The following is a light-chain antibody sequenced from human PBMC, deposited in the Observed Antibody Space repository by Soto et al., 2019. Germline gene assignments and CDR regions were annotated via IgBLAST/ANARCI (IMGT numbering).Light chain of an antibody. Sequence: SCLYACVGDRITITFHSSQFIGNYLNWYQQKPGKAPKLLIYKASSLVIGVPSRFSGSRSGTEFTLTISCLQPDDTTTYNCQQYNSYRAFAQGGKVDIK. CDR2: KAS. V-gene: IGKV1-5*03. CDR1: QFIGNY. CDR3: QQYNSYRA. J-gene: IGKJ1*01.